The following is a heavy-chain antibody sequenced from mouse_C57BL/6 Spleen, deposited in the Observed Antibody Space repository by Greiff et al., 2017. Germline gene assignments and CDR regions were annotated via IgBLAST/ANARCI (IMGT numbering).Heavy chain of an antibody. Sequence: EVQRVESGGGLVQPGGSMKLSCVASGFTFSNYWMNWVRQSPEKGLEWVAQIRLKSDNYATHYAESVKGRFTISRDDSKSSVYLQMNNLRAEDTGIYYCTSDGYDGAWFAYWGQGTLVTVSA. CDR1: GFTFSNYW. J-gene: IGHJ3*01. D-gene: IGHD2-2*01. CDR3: TSDGYDGAWFAY. V-gene: IGHV6-3*01. CDR2: IRLKSDNYAT.